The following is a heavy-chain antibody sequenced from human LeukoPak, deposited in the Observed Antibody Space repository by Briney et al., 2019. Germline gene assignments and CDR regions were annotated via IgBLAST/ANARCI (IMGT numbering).Heavy chain of an antibody. CDR2: ISSSGSTI. CDR1: GFTFSSYE. D-gene: IGHD3-22*01. V-gene: IGHV3-48*03. J-gene: IGHJ4*02. CDR3: ARDSGGLNYYDSSGYPPHDY. Sequence: GGSLRLSCAASGFTFSSYEMNWVRQAPGKGLEWVSYISSSGSTIYYADSVKGRFTISRDNAKNSLYLQMNSLRAEDTAVYYCARDSGGLNYYDSSGYPPHDYWGQGTLVTVSS.